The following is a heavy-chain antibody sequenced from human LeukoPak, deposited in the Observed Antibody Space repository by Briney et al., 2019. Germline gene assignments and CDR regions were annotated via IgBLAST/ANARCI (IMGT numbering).Heavy chain of an antibody. Sequence: ASVKVSCKASGYTFTSYDINWVRQATGQGLEWMGWMNPNSGNTGYAQKFQGRVTMTRNTSISTAYMELSSLRSEDTAVYYCARTLTNYYDFWSGYSTSYYYYGMDVWGQGTTVTVSS. CDR3: ARTLTNYYDFWSGYSTSYYYYGMDV. V-gene: IGHV1-8*01. CDR1: GYTFTSYD. CDR2: MNPNSGNT. D-gene: IGHD3-3*01. J-gene: IGHJ6*02.